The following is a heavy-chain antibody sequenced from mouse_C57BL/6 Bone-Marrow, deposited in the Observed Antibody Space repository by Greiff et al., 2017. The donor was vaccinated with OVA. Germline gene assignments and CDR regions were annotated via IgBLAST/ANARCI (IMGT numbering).Heavy chain of an antibody. D-gene: IGHD1-1*01. J-gene: IGHJ2*01. CDR3: AREGTGVADY. CDR2: ISYDGSN. V-gene: IGHV3-6*01. Sequence: VQLQQSGPGLVKPSQSLSLTCSVTGYSITSGYYWNWIRQFPGNKLEWMGYISYDGSNNYNPSLKNRISITRDTSKNQFFLKLNSVTTEDTATYYCAREGTGVADYWGQGTTLTVSS. CDR1: GYSITSGYY.